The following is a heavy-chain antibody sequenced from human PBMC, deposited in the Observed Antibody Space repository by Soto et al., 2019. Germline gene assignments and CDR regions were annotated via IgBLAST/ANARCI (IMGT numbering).Heavy chain of an antibody. Sequence: GSLRLSCAASGFTFSSYSMNWVRQAPGKGLEWVSYISSSSSTIYYADSVKGRFTISRDNAKNSLYLQMNSLRDEDTAVYYCARDRSDYDILTGLDYWGQGTLVTVSS. CDR1: GFTFSSYS. CDR3: ARDRSDYDILTGLDY. D-gene: IGHD3-9*01. J-gene: IGHJ4*02. V-gene: IGHV3-48*02. CDR2: ISSSSSTI.